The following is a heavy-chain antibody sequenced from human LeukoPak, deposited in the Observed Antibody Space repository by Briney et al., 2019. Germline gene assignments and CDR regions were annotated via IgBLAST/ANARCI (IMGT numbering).Heavy chain of an antibody. D-gene: IGHD6-19*01. J-gene: IGHJ4*02. CDR1: GFNFDEYS. Sequence: GGSLRLSCAASGFNFDEYSMSWVRQAPGKGLEWVSLIYWDGGSTHYAESVKDRFTISKDTNTNSLYLQMDSLRTEDTAFYYCVKNNYRWTVAGPFDHWGQGTLVTVSS. CDR3: VKNNYRWTVAGPFDH. CDR2: IYWDGGST. V-gene: IGHV3-43*01.